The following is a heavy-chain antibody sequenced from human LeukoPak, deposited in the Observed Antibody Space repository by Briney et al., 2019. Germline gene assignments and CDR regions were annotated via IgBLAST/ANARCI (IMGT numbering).Heavy chain of an antibody. V-gene: IGHV4-30-2*01. CDR2: IYHSGST. J-gene: IGHJ5*02. CDR3: ARGGADYGSGVVYNWFDP. D-gene: IGHD3-10*01. CDR1: GGSISSGGYY. Sequence: PSETLSLTCTVSGGSISSGGYYWSWIRQPPGKGLEWIGYIYHSGSTYYNPSLKSRVTISVDKSKNQFSLKLSSVTAADTAVYYCARGGADYGSGVVYNWFDPWGQGTLVTISS.